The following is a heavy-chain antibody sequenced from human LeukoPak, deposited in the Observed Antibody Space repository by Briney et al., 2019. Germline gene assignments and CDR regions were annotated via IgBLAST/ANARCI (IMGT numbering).Heavy chain of an antibody. D-gene: IGHD3-3*01. J-gene: IGHJ4*02. V-gene: IGHV1-46*01. CDR1: GYTFTSHY. CDR3: AAPGASGFVGNFWSGPLDF. Sequence: GASVQVSCRASGYTFTSHYMHWVRQAPGKGLEWMGVINPRVGSTSYPQKFQGRVTMSRDTSTSTVYMELSSLKSEDTAVYYCAAPGASGFVGNFWSGPLDFWGRGALVTVSS. CDR2: INPRVGST.